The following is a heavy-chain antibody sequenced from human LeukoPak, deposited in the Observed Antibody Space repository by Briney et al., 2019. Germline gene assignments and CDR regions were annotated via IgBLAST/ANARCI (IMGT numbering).Heavy chain of an antibody. Sequence: PGGSLRLSCAASGFTVSSNYMSWVRQAPGKGLEGVSVIYSGGSTYYADSVTGRFTISRDNSKNTLYLQMNSLTAEDTAVYYCARVGVVPAAIPDGFDIWGQGTMVTVSS. CDR3: ARVGVVPAAIPDGFDI. D-gene: IGHD2-2*01. CDR2: IYSGGST. CDR1: GFTVSSNY. J-gene: IGHJ3*02. V-gene: IGHV3-53*01.